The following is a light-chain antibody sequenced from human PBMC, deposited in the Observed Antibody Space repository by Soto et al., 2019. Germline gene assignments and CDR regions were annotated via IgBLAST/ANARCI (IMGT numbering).Light chain of an antibody. Sequence: EIVMTQSPATLSVSPGERATLSCRASQSVSRNLAWYQQKPGQAPRLLIYGASTRATGIPARFSGSGSGTEFTLTISSLQSEDFAVYYCQQYNNWTPWTLGQGTKVEIK. V-gene: IGKV3-15*01. CDR1: QSVSRN. CDR3: QQYNNWTPWT. CDR2: GAS. J-gene: IGKJ1*01.